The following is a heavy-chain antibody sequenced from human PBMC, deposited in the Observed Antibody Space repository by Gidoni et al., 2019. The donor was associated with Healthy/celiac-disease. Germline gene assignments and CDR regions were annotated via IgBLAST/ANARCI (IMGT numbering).Heavy chain of an antibody. J-gene: IGHJ6*02. Sequence: EVQLVASGVGLVQPGGSLRLSCAASGFTFSIYAMSWVRQAPGKGLAAVSASSGSGGSTYYADSVKGRFTISRDNSKNTLYLQMNSLRAEDTAVYYCAKDRPSRRGMDVWGQGTTVTVSS. CDR1: GFTFSIYA. CDR3: AKDRPSRRGMDV. V-gene: IGHV3-23*04. CDR2: SSGSGGST.